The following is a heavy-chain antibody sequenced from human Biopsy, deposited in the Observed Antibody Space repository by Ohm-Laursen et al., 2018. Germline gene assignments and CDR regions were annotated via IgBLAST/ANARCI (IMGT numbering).Heavy chain of an antibody. V-gene: IGHV1-2*02. CDR3: TRGGYYYDSLAYYYWFDP. J-gene: IGHJ5*02. D-gene: IGHD3-22*01. CDR1: GYTFTGYH. CDR2: ITATTGDT. Sequence: GASVKVSCKASGYTFTGYHVHWVRQAPGQGLEWMGWITATTGDTNYAQKFQGRVTMTRDTSISTAYVDLSSLRSDDTAVYYCTRGGYYYDSLAYYYWFDPWGQGTLVTVSS.